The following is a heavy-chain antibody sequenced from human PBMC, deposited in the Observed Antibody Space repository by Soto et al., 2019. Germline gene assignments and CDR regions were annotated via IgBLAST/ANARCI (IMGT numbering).Heavy chain of an antibody. D-gene: IGHD4-17*01. CDR1: GFTFSSYG. CDR3: AKGYDYGDYYFDY. CDR2: ISYDGSNK. V-gene: IGHV3-30*18. J-gene: IGHJ4*02. Sequence: QVQLVESGGGVVQPGRSLRLSCAASGFTFSSYGMHWVRQAPGKGLEWVAVISYDGSNKYYADSVKGRFTISRDNSKNTLYLQMNSLRAEDTAVYYCAKGYDYGDYYFDYWGQGTLVTVSS.